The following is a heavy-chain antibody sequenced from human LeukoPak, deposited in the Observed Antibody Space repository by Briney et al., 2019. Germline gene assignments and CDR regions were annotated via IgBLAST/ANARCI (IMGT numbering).Heavy chain of an antibody. CDR1: GGSISSYY. CDR3: ARLHPLYYYDSSGLKGGNWFDP. CDR2: IYTSGST. J-gene: IGHJ5*02. Sequence: PSETLSLTCTVSGGSISSYYWSWIRQPPGKGLEWIGYIYTSGSTNYNPSLKSRVTISVDTSKNQFSLKLSSVTAADTAVYYCARLHPLYYYDSSGLKGGNWFDPWGQGTLVTVSS. D-gene: IGHD3-22*01. V-gene: IGHV4-4*09.